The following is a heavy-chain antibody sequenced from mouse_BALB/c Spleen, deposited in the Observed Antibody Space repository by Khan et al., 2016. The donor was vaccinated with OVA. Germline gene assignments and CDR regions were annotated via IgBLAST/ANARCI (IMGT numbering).Heavy chain of an antibody. Sequence: VQLQQSGPELMEPGASVNISCKASGYSFTSYYIHWVRQSHGKSLEWIGYIDPFNGGTDYNQKFKGKATLTVDKSSSTAYIHLSSLTSEASAVYYCAKVAFGYWGQGTLVTVSA. CDR1: GYSFTSYY. CDR2: IDPFNGGT. CDR3: AKVAFGY. D-gene: IGHD1-1*02. J-gene: IGHJ3*01. V-gene: IGHV1S135*01.